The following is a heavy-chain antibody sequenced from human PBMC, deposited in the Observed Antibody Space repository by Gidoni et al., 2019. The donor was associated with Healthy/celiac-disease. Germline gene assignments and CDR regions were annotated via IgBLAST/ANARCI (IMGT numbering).Heavy chain of an antibody. CDR1: GFTFSDYY. Sequence: QVQLVESGGGLVKPGGSLRLSCAASGFTFSDYYMSWIRQAPGKGLGWVSYISSSGRTIYYAASVKGRFTISRDNAKNSLYLQMNSLRAEDTAVYYCARDLNPQTDFWSGYFGLWGQGTLVTVSS. J-gene: IGHJ4*02. D-gene: IGHD3-3*01. CDR3: ARDLNPQTDFWSGYFGL. V-gene: IGHV3-11*01. CDR2: ISSSGRTI.